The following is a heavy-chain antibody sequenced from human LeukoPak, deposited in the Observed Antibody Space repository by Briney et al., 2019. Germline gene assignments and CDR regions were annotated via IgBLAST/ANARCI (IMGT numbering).Heavy chain of an antibody. CDR2: IIPIFGTA. Sequence: WASVKVSCKASGGTFSSYAISWVRQAPGQGLEWMGGIIPIFGTANYAQKFQGRVTITADESTSTAYMELSSLRSEDTAVYYCARLMEWTSDQSDYWGQGTLVTVSS. J-gene: IGHJ4*02. CDR1: GGTFSSYA. V-gene: IGHV1-69*13. D-gene: IGHD3-3*01. CDR3: ARLMEWTSDQSDY.